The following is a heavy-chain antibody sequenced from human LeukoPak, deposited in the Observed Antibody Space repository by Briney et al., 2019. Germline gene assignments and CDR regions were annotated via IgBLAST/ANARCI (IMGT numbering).Heavy chain of an antibody. Sequence: GGSLRLSCAASGFTFSSYAMSWVRQAPGKGLEWVGFIRSKAYGGTTEYAASVKGRFTISRDDSKSIAYLQMNILKTEDTAVYYCTSYQIGYCSGGSCYPLDYWGQGTLVTVSS. V-gene: IGHV3-49*04. CDR2: IRSKAYGGTT. D-gene: IGHD2-15*01. CDR1: GFTFSSYA. J-gene: IGHJ4*02. CDR3: TSYQIGYCSGGSCYPLDY.